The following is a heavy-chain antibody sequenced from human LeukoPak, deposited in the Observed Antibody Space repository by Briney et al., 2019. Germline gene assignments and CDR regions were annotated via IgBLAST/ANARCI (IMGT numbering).Heavy chain of an antibody. CDR1: GGSFSGYY. D-gene: IGHD3-10*01. V-gene: IGHV4-34*01. J-gene: IGHJ5*02. CDR3: ARRVLWFGELLSSRWFDP. CDR2: INHSGST. Sequence: SETLTLTCAVYGGSFSGYYWSWIRQPPGKGLEWIGGINHSGSTNYNPSLKSRVTISVDTSKNQFSLKLSSVTAADTAVYYCARRVLWFGELLSSRWFDPWGQGTLVTVSS.